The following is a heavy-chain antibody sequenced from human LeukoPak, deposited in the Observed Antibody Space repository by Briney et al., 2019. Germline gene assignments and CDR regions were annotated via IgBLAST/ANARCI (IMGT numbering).Heavy chain of an antibody. CDR3: ARDGTAAGLYFDL. CDR2: IKQDGREK. J-gene: IGHJ4*01. Sequence: GGSLRLSCAVYGFTFTDYWMNWLRQAPGKEREWVASIKQDGREKTYVDSVKGRITISRDNTKNSLSLQVKSLRGEDTAVYYCARDGTAAGLYFDLWGQGTLVTVSS. D-gene: IGHD6-13*01. V-gene: IGHV3-7*01. CDR1: GFTFTDYW.